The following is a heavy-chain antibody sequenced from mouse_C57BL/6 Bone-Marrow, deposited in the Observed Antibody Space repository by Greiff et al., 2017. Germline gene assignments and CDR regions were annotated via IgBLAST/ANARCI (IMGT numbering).Heavy chain of an antibody. CDR2: ISGGGGNT. D-gene: IGHD1-1*01. CDR1: GFTFSSYT. V-gene: IGHV5-9*01. J-gene: IGHJ2*01. CDR3: ARGYYYCSSLYVAY. Sequence: DVKLVESGGGLVKPGGSLKLSCAASGFTFSSYTMSWVRQTPEKRLEWVATISGGGGNTYYPDSVKGRFTISRDNAKNTLYLQMSSLKSEDTALYYWARGYYYCSSLYVAYWGQGTTLTVSS.